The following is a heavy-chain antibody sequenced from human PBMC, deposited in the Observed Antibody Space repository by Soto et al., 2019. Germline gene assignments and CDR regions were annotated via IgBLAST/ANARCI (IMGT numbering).Heavy chain of an antibody. CDR1: GFTFGSHA. J-gene: IGHJ4*02. CDR2: ISGSGGYT. Sequence: GGSLRLSCAASGFTFGSHAMTWVRQGPGEGLEWVSTISGSGGYTYYADSVKGRFTISRDSSKNTLYLQMNSLRAEDTAIYYCAKVLWFGGYYFDYWGQGTQVTVSS. V-gene: IGHV3-23*01. CDR3: AKVLWFGGYYFDY. D-gene: IGHD3-10*01.